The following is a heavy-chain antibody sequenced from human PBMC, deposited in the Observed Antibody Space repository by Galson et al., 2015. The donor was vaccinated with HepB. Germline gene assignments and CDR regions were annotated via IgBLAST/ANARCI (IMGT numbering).Heavy chain of an antibody. D-gene: IGHD6-25*01. CDR1: GGSFSGYY. V-gene: IGHV4-34*01. Sequence: LTCAVYGGSFSGYYWSWIRQPPGKGLEWIGEIDHSGSTNYNPSTKSRVTISVDTSKNKFSLKLSSVTAADTAVYYCARGVAAEDYAFDISGQGTMVTDSS. CDR3: ARGVAAEDYAFDI. CDR2: IDHSGST. J-gene: IGHJ3*02.